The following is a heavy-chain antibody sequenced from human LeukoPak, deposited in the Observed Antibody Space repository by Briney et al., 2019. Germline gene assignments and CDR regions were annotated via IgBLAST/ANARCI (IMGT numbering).Heavy chain of an antibody. CDR2: IYYSGST. CDR1: GGSISSYY. V-gene: IGHV4-59*01. CDR3: ASKAYYYDSSGYSPFDY. Sequence: SETLSLTCTVSGGSISSYYWSWIRQPPGKGLEWIGYIYYSGSTNYNPSLKSRVTISVDTSKNQFSLKLSSVTAADTAVYYCASKAYYYDSSGYSPFDYWGHGTLVTVSS. J-gene: IGHJ4*01. D-gene: IGHD3-22*01.